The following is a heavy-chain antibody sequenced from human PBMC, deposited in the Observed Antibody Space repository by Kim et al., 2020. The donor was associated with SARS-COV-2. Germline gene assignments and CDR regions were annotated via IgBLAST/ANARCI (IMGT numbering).Heavy chain of an antibody. V-gene: IGHV4-31*03. J-gene: IGHJ5*02. D-gene: IGHD3-10*01. CDR3: ARGPSGSYKSNWFDP. Sequence: SETLSLTCTVSGGSISSGGYYWSWIRQHPGKGLEWIGYIYYSGSTYYNPSLKSRVTISVDTSKNQFSLKLSSVTAADTAVYYCARGPSGSYKSNWFDPWGQGTLVTVSS. CDR1: GGSISSGGYY. CDR2: IYYSGST.